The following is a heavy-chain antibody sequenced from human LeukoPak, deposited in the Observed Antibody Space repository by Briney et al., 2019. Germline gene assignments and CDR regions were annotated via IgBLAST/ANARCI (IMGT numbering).Heavy chain of an antibody. CDR3: ATGYSSGWYFYFQH. D-gene: IGHD6-19*01. CDR2: IEQDGSEK. Sequence: GGSLRLSCEASGLTVNKYWMTWVRQAPGKGLEWVANIEQDGSEKNYVDSVKGRFTISRDNAKNSLSLRMNSLSAEDTAVYYCATGYSSGWYFYFQHWGQGSLVSVSS. CDR1: GLTVNKYW. V-gene: IGHV3-7*01. J-gene: IGHJ1*01.